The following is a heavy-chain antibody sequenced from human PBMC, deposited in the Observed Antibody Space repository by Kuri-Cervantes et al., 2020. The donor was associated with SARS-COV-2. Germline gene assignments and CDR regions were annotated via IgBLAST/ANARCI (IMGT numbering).Heavy chain of an antibody. CDR2: INHSGST. V-gene: IGHV4-34*01. J-gene: IGHJ4*02. D-gene: IGHD7-27*01. CDR1: GGSFSGYY. CDR3: ARGSNWGNVPLDY. Sequence: GSLRLSCAVYGGSFSGYYWSWIRQPPGKGLEWIGEINHSGSTNYNPSLKSRVTISVDTSKSQFSLKLSSVTAADTAVYYCARGSNWGNVPLDYWGQGTLVTVSS.